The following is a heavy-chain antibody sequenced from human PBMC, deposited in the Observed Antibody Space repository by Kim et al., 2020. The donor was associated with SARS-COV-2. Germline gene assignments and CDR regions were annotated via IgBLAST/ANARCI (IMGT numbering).Heavy chain of an antibody. J-gene: IGHJ4*02. CDR2: INPNSGGT. V-gene: IGHV1-2*04. CDR3: ARVKGSYYYDSSGPFDY. CDR1: GYTFTGYY. D-gene: IGHD3-22*01. Sequence: ASVKVSCKASGYTFTGYYMHWVRQAPGQGLEWMGWINPNSGGTNYAQKFQGWVTMTRDTSISTAYMELSRLRSDDTAVYYCARVKGSYYYDSSGPFDYWGQGTLVTVSS.